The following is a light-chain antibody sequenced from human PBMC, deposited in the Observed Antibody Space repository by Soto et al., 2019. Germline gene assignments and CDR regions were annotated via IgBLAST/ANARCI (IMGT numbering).Light chain of an antibody. CDR2: DAS. Sequence: DIQLTQSPSFLSASVVDRVTITCRASQSISSWLAWYQQKPGKAPKLLIYDASSLESGVPSRFSGSGSGTEFTLTISSLQPDDFATYYCQQYNSYPWTFGQGTKVDI. CDR1: QSISSW. J-gene: IGKJ1*01. V-gene: IGKV1-5*01. CDR3: QQYNSYPWT.